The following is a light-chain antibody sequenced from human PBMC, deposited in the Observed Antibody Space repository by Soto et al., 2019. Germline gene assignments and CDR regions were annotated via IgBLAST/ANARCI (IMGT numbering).Light chain of an antibody. Sequence: QSALTQPPSASGSPGRSVIISCTGTSGDIGTYNFVSWYQQHPGKAPKLMIYEVTKWPSGVPDRFSGSKSGNTASLTISGLQGEDEADYYCSSYAGNNNYVFGTGTKVTVL. CDR3: SSYAGNNNYV. J-gene: IGLJ1*01. CDR1: SGDIGTYNF. V-gene: IGLV2-8*01. CDR2: EVT.